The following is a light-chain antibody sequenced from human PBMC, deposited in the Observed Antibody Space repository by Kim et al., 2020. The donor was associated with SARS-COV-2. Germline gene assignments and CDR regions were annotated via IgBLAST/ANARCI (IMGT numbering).Light chain of an antibody. CDR1: FGSGSTRHY. CDR3: MLYMGNGISV. CDR2: SAD. J-gene: IGLJ3*02. V-gene: IGLV8-61*01. Sequence: GDTVTHTCGCVFGSGSTRHYPSWAQQTPGQIPRTSIYSADTRSSGVPHRFSGAIRGSKAALTISGAQADDESDYYCMLYMGNGISVSGGGTQLTVL.